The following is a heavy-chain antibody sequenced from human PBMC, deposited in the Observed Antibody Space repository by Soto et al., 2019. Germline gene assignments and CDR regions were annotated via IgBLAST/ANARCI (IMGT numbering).Heavy chain of an antibody. Sequence: ETLSLTCTVSGGSISNYYWSWIRQSPGKGLEWIGYIYDTGNTNSNPSLQSRATISMDTSKNQLSLKLSSVTAADTAVYYCARARITMVREVIKYNMDVWGQGTTVTVSS. V-gene: IGHV4-59*01. CDR1: GGSISNYY. J-gene: IGHJ6*02. CDR2: IYDTGNT. CDR3: ARARITMVREVIKYNMDV. D-gene: IGHD3-10*01.